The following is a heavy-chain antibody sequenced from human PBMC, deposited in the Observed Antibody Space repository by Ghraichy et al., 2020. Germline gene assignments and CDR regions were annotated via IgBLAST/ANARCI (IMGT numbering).Heavy chain of an antibody. J-gene: IGHJ5*02. CDR1: GGSISSSSYY. Sequence: SETLSLTCTVSGGSISSSSYYWGWIRQPPGKGLEWIGSIYYSGSTYYNPSLKSRVTISVDTSKNQFSLKLSSVTAADTAVYYCARPICSGGSCYSSWFDPWGQGTLVTVSS. CDR2: IYYSGST. CDR3: ARPICSGGSCYSSWFDP. D-gene: IGHD2-15*01. V-gene: IGHV4-39*01.